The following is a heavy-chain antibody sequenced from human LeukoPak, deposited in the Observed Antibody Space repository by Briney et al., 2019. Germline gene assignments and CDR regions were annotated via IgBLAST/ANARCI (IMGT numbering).Heavy chain of an antibody. Sequence: GGSLRLSCAASGFTVSSNYMSWVRQAPGKGLEWVSAISGSGGSTYYADSVKGRFTISRDNSKNTLYLQMNSLRAEDTAVYYCAKVPYGSGSYPDYWGQGTLVTVSS. J-gene: IGHJ4*02. CDR3: AKVPYGSGSYPDY. D-gene: IGHD3-10*01. CDR1: GFTVSSNY. CDR2: ISGSGGST. V-gene: IGHV3-23*01.